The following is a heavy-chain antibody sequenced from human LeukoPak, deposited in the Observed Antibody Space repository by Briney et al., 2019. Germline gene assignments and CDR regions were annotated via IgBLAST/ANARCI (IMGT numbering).Heavy chain of an antibody. CDR1: GGTFSSYA. Sequence: ASVKVSCKASGGTFSSYAISWVRQATGQGLEWMGWMNPNSGNTGYAQKFQGRVTMTRNTSISTAYMELSSLRSEDTAVYYCARGVGDYWGQGTLVTVSS. V-gene: IGHV1-8*02. CDR2: MNPNSGNT. J-gene: IGHJ4*02. CDR3: ARGVGDY.